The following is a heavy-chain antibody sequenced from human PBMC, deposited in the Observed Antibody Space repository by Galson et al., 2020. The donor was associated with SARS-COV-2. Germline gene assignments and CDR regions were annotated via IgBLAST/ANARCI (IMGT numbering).Heavy chain of an antibody. J-gene: IGHJ1*01. CDR2: ISYDGSYK. D-gene: IGHD6-6*01. V-gene: IGHV3-30*01. CDR3: ASSPSIAGSGTRFSFQH. Sequence: LSLTCAASGFPLSTYAMHWVRQAPGKGLEWVAAISYDGSYKHDVDSLKGRFTISRDNSKNTLYLQMNSLRPEDTAVYYCASSPSIAGSGTRFSFQHWGQGTLVTVSS. CDR1: GFPLSTYA.